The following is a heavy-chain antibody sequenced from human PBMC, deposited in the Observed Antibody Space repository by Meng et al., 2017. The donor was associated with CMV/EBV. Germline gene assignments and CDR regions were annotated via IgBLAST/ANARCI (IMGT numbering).Heavy chain of an antibody. CDR3: ARSPQGAQLWWDCLGY. CDR1: GGSVSSYY. V-gene: IGHV4-39*07. CDR2: INYSGST. Sequence: SETLSLTCTVSGGSVSSYYWGWIRQPPGKGLEWIGSINYSGSTHYNPPLKSRVTISVDTSKNQFSLRLSSVTAADTAVYYCARSPQGAQLWWDCLGYWGQGTLVTVSS. J-gene: IGHJ4*02. D-gene: IGHD5-18*01.